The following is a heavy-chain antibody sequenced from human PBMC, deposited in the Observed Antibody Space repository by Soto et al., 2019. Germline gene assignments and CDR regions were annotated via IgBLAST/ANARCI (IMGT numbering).Heavy chain of an antibody. J-gene: IGHJ4*02. Sequence: LSLTCAVYGGSFTDYYWNWIRQPPGRGLEWIGEIHHTGTINYNPSFKSRVTLSVDTSKNQFSLNMESVNAADTAVYYCARFEVGATTNDYWGQGTLVTVSS. CDR1: GGSFTDYY. D-gene: IGHD3-3*01. CDR2: IHHTGTI. CDR3: ARFEVGATTNDY. V-gene: IGHV4-34*01.